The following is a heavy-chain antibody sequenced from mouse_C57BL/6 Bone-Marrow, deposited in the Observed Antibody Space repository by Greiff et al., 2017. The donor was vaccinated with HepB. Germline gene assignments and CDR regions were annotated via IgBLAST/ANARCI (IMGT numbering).Heavy chain of an antibody. Sequence: DVQLVESGGGLVKPGGSLKLSCAASGFTFSSYAMSWVRQTPEKRLEWVATISDGGSYTYYPDNVKGRFTISRDNAKNNLYLQMSHLKSEDTAMYYCARDYYYCSTYYYAMDYWGQGTSVTVSS. V-gene: IGHV5-4*01. CDR1: GFTFSSYA. J-gene: IGHJ4*01. CDR2: ISDGGSYT. D-gene: IGHD1-1*01. CDR3: ARDYYYCSTYYYAMDY.